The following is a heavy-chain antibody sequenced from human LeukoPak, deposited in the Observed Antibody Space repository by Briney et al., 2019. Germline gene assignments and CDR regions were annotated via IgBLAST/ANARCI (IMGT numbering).Heavy chain of an antibody. CDR3: ARGPRAAADDY. CDR1: GYTFTSYA. V-gene: IGHV1-3*01. J-gene: IGHJ4*02. D-gene: IGHD6-13*01. CDR2: INAGNGNT. Sequence: ASVKVSCKASGYTFTSYAMHWVRQAPGQRLEWMGWINAGNGNTKYSQKFQGRVTITRDTSASTVYMELSSLTSEDTAVYYCARGPRAAADDYWGQGTLVTVSS.